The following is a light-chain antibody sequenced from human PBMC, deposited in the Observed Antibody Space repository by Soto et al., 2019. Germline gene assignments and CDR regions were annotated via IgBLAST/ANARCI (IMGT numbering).Light chain of an antibody. CDR1: QSVSSRS. CDR2: SAS. Sequence: EIVLTQSPGTLSLSPGDRATLSCRASQSVSSRSLAWYQQKPGRAPRLLIYSASSRARGIPDRFSGSGSGTDFTLTINRLEPEDFAVYYCQQYDTSPPRLTFGGGTKV. V-gene: IGKV3-20*01. CDR3: QQYDTSPPRLT. J-gene: IGKJ4*01.